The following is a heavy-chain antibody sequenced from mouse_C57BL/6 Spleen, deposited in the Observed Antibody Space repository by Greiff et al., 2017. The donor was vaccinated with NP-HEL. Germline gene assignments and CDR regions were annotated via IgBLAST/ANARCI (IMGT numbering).Heavy chain of an antibody. Sequence: QVQLQQPGAELVKPGASVKLSCKASGYTFTSYWMQWVKQRPGQGLEWIGEIDPSDSYTNYNQKFKGKATLTVDPSSSTAYMQLSSLTSEDSAVYYCARPPSYYGSSSWYFDVWGTGTTVTVSS. V-gene: IGHV1-50*01. CDR2: IDPSDSYT. J-gene: IGHJ1*03. CDR1: GYTFTSYW. CDR3: ARPPSYYGSSSWYFDV. D-gene: IGHD1-1*01.